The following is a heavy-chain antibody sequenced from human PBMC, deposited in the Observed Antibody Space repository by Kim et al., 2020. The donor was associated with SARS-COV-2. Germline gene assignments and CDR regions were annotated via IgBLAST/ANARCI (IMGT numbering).Heavy chain of an antibody. V-gene: IGHV3-30*18. Sequence: GGSLRLSCAASGFTFSSYGMHWVRQAPGKGLEWVAVISYDGSNKYYADSVKGRFTISRDNSKNTLYLQMNSLRAEDTAVYYCAKELYGLGSGLDFWGQGTTVTVSS. CDR2: ISYDGSNK. CDR1: GFTFSSYG. J-gene: IGHJ6*02. D-gene: IGHD3-10*01. CDR3: AKELYGLGSGLDF.